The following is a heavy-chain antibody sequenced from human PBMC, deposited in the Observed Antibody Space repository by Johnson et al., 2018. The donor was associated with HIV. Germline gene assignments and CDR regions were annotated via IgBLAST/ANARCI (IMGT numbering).Heavy chain of an antibody. J-gene: IGHJ3*02. CDR3: RGDDFWSGPDAFDI. CDR1: GFTFSDFG. Sequence: LRLSCAASGFTFSDFGMHWVRQAPGKGLEWVALLSYDGSNDAYIDSVQGRFTISRDNAKNSLFLQMNSLRAEDTAVYYCRGDDFWSGPDAFDIWGQGTMVTVSS. CDR2: LSYDGSND. V-gene: IGHV3-30*03. D-gene: IGHD3-3*01.